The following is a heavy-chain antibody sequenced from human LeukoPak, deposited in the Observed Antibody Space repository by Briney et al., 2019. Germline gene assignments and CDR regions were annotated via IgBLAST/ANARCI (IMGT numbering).Heavy chain of an antibody. D-gene: IGHD3-10*01. V-gene: IGHV1-2*02. CDR3: ARARGQLWSSFYFDY. Sequence: ASVKVSCKASGYTFTGYYMHWVRQAPGQGLEWMGWINPNSGGTNYAQNFQGRVTMTRDTPITTAYVVLSRLRSDDTAVYYCARARGQLWSSFYFDYWGQGTLVTVSS. CDR1: GYTFTGYY. CDR2: INPNSGGT. J-gene: IGHJ4*02.